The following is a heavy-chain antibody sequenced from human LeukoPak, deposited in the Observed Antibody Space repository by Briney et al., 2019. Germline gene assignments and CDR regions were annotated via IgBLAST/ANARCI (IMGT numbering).Heavy chain of an antibody. CDR2: IYTSGST. CDR1: GGSISSYY. Sequence: SETLSLTCTVSGGSISSYYWSWIRQPPGKGLEWIGYIYTSGSTNYNPSLKSLVTISVDTSKNQFSLKLSSVTAADTAVYYCARGRYSSASYYFDYWGQGTLVTVSS. J-gene: IGHJ4*02. V-gene: IGHV4-4*09. D-gene: IGHD6-25*01. CDR3: ARGRYSSASYYFDY.